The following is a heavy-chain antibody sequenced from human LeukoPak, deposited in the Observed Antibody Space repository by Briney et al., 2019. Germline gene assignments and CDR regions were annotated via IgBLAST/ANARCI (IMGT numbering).Heavy chain of an antibody. CDR3: AREIRGYMDV. D-gene: IGHD3-10*01. CDR1: GGSISSGSYY. CDR2: FYTSGST. Sequence: SETLSLTCTVPGGSISSGSYYWSWIRQPAGKGLEWIGRFYTSGSTNYNPSLKSRVSISVDTSKNQFSLKLSSVTAADTAVYYCAREIRGYMDVWGRGTTVTISS. V-gene: IGHV4-61*02. J-gene: IGHJ6*03.